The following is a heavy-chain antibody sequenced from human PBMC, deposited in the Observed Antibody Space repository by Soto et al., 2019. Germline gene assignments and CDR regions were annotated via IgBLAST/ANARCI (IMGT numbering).Heavy chain of an antibody. CDR1: GFTFSTYG. D-gene: IGHD1-26*01. CDR2: IRYDGSNQ. V-gene: IGHV3-33*01. Sequence: GGSLRLSCAASGFTFSTYGMHCVRQPPGKGLEWVAGIRYDGSNQYYADSVKGQFTISRDNSKNTLYMQMDSLRADDTGVYYCARDFTAGATYSGPSYYAMDVWGQGTTVTVSS. J-gene: IGHJ6*02. CDR3: ARDFTAGATYSGPSYYAMDV.